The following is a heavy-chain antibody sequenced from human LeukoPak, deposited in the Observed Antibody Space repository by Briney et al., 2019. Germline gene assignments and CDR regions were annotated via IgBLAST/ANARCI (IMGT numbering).Heavy chain of an antibody. Sequence: SETLSLTCTVSGGSISSGDYYSSWIRQPPWKGLEWIANIYYSGSTYYNPALKSPFTLSVDTSKNQFSLKLSSVTAADTAVYYCARQVRAAAGPFDYWGQGTLVTVSS. CDR1: GGSISSGDYY. CDR3: ARQVRAAAGPFDY. D-gene: IGHD6-13*01. V-gene: IGHV4-30-4*08. J-gene: IGHJ4*02. CDR2: IYYSGST.